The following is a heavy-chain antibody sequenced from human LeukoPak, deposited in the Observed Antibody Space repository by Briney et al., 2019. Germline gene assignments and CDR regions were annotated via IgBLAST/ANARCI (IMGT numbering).Heavy chain of an antibody. J-gene: IGHJ4*02. CDR3: ARGPIPGTFDY. CDR2: INPSGGST. Sequence: ASVKVSCKASGYTFTSYYMHWVRQAPGQGLEWMGLINPSGGSTSYAQKFQGRDTMTRDTSTSTVYMELSSLRSEDTAVYYCARGPIPGTFDYWGQGTLVTVSS. V-gene: IGHV1-46*03. CDR1: GYTFTSYY. D-gene: IGHD3/OR15-3a*01.